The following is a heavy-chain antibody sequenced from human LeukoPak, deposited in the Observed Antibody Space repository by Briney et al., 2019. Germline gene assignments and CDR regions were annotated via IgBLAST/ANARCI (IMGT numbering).Heavy chain of an antibody. CDR1: GGSISSSSYY. Sequence: SETLSLTCSVSGGSISSSSYYWGWIRQPPGTGLEWIGSIYYSGSTYYNPSLKSRVTISVDTSKNQFSLKLSSVTAADTAVYYCARKYFDRSGSMIPRWFDKWGQGTLVTVSS. CDR3: ARKYFDRSGSMIPRWFDK. CDR2: IYYSGST. J-gene: IGHJ4*02. V-gene: IGHV4-39*07. D-gene: IGHD3-22*01.